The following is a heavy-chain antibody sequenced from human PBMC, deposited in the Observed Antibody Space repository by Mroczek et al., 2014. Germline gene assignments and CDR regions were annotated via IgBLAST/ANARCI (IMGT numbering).Heavy chain of an antibody. CDR2: IYYSGST. D-gene: IGHD6-19*01. V-gene: IGHV4-59*01. CDR3: ARVNPIAVTNNNWFDP. J-gene: IGHJ5*02. CDR1: GGSISSYY. Sequence: QVQLQESGPGLVKPSQTLSLTCTVSGGSISSYYWSWIRQPPGKGLEWIGYIYYSGSTNYNPSLKSRVTISVDTSKNQFSLKLSSVTAADTAVYYCARVNPIAVTNNNWFDPWGQGTLVTVSS.